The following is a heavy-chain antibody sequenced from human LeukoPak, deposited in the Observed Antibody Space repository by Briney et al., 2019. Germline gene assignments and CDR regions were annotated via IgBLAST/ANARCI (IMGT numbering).Heavy chain of an antibody. V-gene: IGHV3-48*03. D-gene: IGHD3-3*01. CDR2: ISSGGGNTP. CDR3: VRGLRFLGINNY. J-gene: IGHJ4*02. Sequence: GGSPRLSCEASGFGFSTFEMNWVRQAPGKGLEWVSYISSGGGNTPEYAESVKGRFTISRDNAKNSLYLQMNNLRVEDTAVYYCVRGLRFLGINNYWGQGILVTVSS. CDR1: GFGFSTFE.